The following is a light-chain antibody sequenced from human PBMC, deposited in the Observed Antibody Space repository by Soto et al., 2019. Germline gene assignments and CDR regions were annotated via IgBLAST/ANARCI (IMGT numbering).Light chain of an antibody. V-gene: IGKV3-20*01. CDR2: GAS. Sequence: EIVLTQSPGTLSLSPGERATLSCRASQSVNSNYLAWYQRKPGQAPRLLIYGASNRATDIPYRFSASGSGTDFPLTITRLEAEDFAVYYCQRYDSTPPTFGQGTKVEVK. CDR3: QRYDSTPPT. CDR1: QSVNSNY. J-gene: IGKJ1*01.